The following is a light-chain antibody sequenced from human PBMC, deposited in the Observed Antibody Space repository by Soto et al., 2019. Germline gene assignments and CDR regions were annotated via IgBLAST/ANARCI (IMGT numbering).Light chain of an antibody. CDR2: DAS. CDR1: QSVSSN. Sequence: EMVMTHSPATLSVSPGERATLSCSASQSVSSNLAWYQQKPGQAPRLLIYDASNRATGIPARFSGSGSGTDFTLTISSLEPEDFAVYYCQQRSNWPPITFGQGTRLEIK. CDR3: QQRSNWPPIT. J-gene: IGKJ5*01. V-gene: IGKV3-11*01.